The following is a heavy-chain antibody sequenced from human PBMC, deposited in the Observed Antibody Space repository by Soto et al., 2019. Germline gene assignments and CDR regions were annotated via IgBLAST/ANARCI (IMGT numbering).Heavy chain of an antibody. CDR2: ISSSSSTI. CDR1: GFTFSSYS. J-gene: IGHJ6*02. D-gene: IGHD2-2*01. V-gene: IGHV3-48*02. CDR3: ARDGAYCSSTSCYFVRPNYYYYYGMDV. Sequence: GGSLRLSCAASGFTFSSYSMNWVRQAPGKGLEWVSYISSSSSTIYYADSVKGRFTISRDNAKNSLYLQMNGLRDEDTAVYYCARDGAYCSSTSCYFVRPNYYYYYGMDVWGQGTTVTVSS.